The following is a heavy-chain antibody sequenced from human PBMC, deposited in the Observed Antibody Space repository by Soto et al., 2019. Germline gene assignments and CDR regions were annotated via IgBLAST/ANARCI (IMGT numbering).Heavy chain of an antibody. J-gene: IGHJ6*02. CDR3: ATCYGSGSYGIYYYGMDV. D-gene: IGHD3-10*01. CDR2: IWYDGSNK. Sequence: GGSLRLSCAASGFTFSSYGMHWVRQAPGKGLEWVAVIWYDGSNKYYADSVKGRFTISRDNSKNTLYLQMNSLRAEDTAVYYCATCYGSGSYGIYYYGMDVWGQGTTVTVSS. V-gene: IGHV3-33*01. CDR1: GFTFSSYG.